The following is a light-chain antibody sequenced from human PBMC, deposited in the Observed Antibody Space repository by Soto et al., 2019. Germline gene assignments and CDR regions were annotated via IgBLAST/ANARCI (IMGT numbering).Light chain of an antibody. Sequence: QSALTQPASVSGSPGQSITISCTGTSSDVGGYNYVSWYQQHPGRAHKLMIFEVSNRPSGVSNRFSGSKSGNTASLTISGLQAEDEADYYCSSYTSRSTQVLGGGTKLTV. CDR1: SSDVGGYNY. CDR2: EVS. CDR3: SSYTSRSTQV. V-gene: IGLV2-14*01. J-gene: IGLJ3*02.